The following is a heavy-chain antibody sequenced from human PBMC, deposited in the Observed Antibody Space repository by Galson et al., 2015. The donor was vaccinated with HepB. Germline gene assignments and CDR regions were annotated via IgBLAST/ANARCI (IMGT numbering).Heavy chain of an antibody. D-gene: IGHD2-15*01. CDR1: GYSFTNYW. CDR2: IDPSDSYT. Sequence: QSGAEVKKPGESLRISCKGSGYSFTNYWISWVRQMPGKGLEWMGRIDPSDSYTNYSPSFQGHVTISADKSISTAYLQWSSLKASDTAVYYCAKGGSDGYYFDFWGQGTLVTVSS. J-gene: IGHJ4*02. V-gene: IGHV5-10-1*01. CDR3: AKGGSDGYYFDF.